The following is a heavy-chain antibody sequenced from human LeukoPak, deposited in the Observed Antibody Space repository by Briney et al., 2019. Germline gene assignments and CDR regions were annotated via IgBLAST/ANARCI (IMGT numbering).Heavy chain of an antibody. CDR1: GFSFASYA. Sequence: GGSLRLSCEGSGFSFASYAMHWVRQAPGKGLEWVSTISGTGGSTYYADSVKGRFTISRDNSESALYLQMNSLRAEDTALYYCATRAPTYYLDYWGQGTLVTVSS. CDR3: ATRAPTYYLDY. CDR2: ISGTGGST. V-gene: IGHV3-23*01. J-gene: IGHJ4*02.